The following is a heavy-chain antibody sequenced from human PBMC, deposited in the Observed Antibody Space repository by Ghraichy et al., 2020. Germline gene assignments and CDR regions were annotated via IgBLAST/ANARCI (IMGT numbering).Heavy chain of an antibody. Sequence: GGSLRLSCAASGFTFSSYGMHWVRQAPGKGLEWVAVIWYDGSNKYYADSVKGRFTISRDNSKNTLYLQMNSLRAEDTAVYYCARDGLGIAVAGTQYYYYYMDVWGKGTTVTVSS. CDR2: IWYDGSNK. CDR1: GFTFSSYG. CDR3: ARDGLGIAVAGTQYYYYYMDV. D-gene: IGHD6-19*01. J-gene: IGHJ6*03. V-gene: IGHV3-33*01.